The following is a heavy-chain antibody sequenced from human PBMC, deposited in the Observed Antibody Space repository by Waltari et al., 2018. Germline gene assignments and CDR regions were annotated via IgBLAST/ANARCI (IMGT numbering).Heavy chain of an antibody. CDR2: FDHEDGET. D-gene: IGHD3-22*01. V-gene: IGHV1-69-2*01. J-gene: IGHJ6*03. CDR3: GTYSSDYLSYYFMDV. CDR1: GDTFTDYY. Sequence: EVQLVQSGAEVKKPGATVKISCKVSGDTFTDYYIHWVQQAPGKGPEWMGLFDHEDGETIHAEKFQDRVTLTADTSTATAYMELSSLRSEDTAVYYCGTYSSDYLSYYFMDVWGKGTTVTVSS.